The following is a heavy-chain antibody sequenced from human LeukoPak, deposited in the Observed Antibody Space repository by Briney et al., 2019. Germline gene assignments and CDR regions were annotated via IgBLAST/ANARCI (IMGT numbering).Heavy chain of an antibody. V-gene: IGHV3-23*01. CDR1: GFTFSSYA. CDR3: AKDKGRRLLGY. J-gene: IGHJ4*02. Sequence: GSLRLSCAASGFTFSSYAMSWVRQAPGKGLEWVSAISGSGGRTYYADSVKGRFTISRDNSKNTLYLQMNSLRAEDTVVYYDAKDKGRRLLGYWGQGTLVTVSS. CDR2: ISGSGGRT. D-gene: IGHD2-21*02.